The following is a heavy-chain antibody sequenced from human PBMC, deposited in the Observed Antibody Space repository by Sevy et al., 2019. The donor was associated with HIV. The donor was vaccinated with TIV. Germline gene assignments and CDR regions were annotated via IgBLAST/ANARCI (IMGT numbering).Heavy chain of an antibody. J-gene: IGHJ4*02. CDR3: ARDGYYDYVWGSYRYPAYFGY. Sequence: ASVKVSCKASGYTFTGYYMHWVRQAPGQGLEWMGWINPNSGGTNYAQKFQGRVTMTRDTSISTAYMELSRLRSDDTAVYYCARDGYYDYVWGSYRYPAYFGYWGQGTLVTVSS. V-gene: IGHV1-2*02. D-gene: IGHD3-16*02. CDR2: INPNSGGT. CDR1: GYTFTGYY.